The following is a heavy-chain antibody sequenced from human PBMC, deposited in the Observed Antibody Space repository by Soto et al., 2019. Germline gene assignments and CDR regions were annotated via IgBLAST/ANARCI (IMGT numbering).Heavy chain of an antibody. CDR2: IIPIFGTA. CDR1: GGTFSSYA. D-gene: IGHD6-13*01. J-gene: IGHJ6*02. CDR3: ASGIAAAIKRFGMDV. V-gene: IGHV1-69*06. Sequence: QVQLVQSGAEVKKPGSSVNVSCKASGGTFSSYAISWVRQAPGQGLEWMGGIIPIFGTANYAQKFQGRVTITADKSTSTAYIELSSLRSVDTAVYYCASGIAAAIKRFGMDVWGQGTTVTVSS.